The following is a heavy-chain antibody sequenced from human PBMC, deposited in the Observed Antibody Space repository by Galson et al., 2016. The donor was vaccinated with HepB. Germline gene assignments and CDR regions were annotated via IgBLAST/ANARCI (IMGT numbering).Heavy chain of an antibody. CDR2: IFTSGTT. CDR3: AKDRKIDCSGADCYAWGSDYYYAMDA. V-gene: IGHV4-61*02. J-gene: IGHJ6*04. CDR1: GGAISSGIYY. D-gene: IGHD2-2*01. Sequence: TLSLTCTVSGGAISSGIYYWSWIRQPAGKGLEWIGRIFTSGTTSYNPSLKSRVTISLDTSKNQFTLKMTSVTAADTVVYFCAKDRKIDCSGADCYAWGSDYYYAMDAGGKGTTVTVSS.